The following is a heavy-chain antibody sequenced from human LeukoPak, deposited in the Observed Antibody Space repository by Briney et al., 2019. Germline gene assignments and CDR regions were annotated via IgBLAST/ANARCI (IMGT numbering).Heavy chain of an antibody. CDR3: ASSGTDYGVLFDY. Sequence: SSETLSLTCSVSGGSIGSGSYYWSWIRRPAGKGLEWIGHIYSSGSTNYNPSFKRPVTISVTMSTNPSSLKLSSVTAADTAVYYCASSGTDYGVLFDYWGQGTLVTVSS. J-gene: IGHJ4*02. CDR1: GGSIGSGSYY. D-gene: IGHD4-17*01. V-gene: IGHV4-61*09. CDR2: IYSSGST.